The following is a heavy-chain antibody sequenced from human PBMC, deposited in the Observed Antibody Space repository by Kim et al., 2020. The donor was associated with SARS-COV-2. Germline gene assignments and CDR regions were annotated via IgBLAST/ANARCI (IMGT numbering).Heavy chain of an antibody. CDR3: ARESGGYYYGSGNMDV. Sequence: SETLSLTCTVSGGPISSGGYYWSWIRQHPGKGLEWIGYIYYSGSTYYNPSLKSRVTISVDTSKNQFSLKLSSVTAADTAVYYCARESGGYYYGSGNMDVWGQGTTVTVSS. J-gene: IGHJ6*02. D-gene: IGHD3-10*01. CDR2: IYYSGST. V-gene: IGHV4-31*03. CDR1: GGPISSGGYY.